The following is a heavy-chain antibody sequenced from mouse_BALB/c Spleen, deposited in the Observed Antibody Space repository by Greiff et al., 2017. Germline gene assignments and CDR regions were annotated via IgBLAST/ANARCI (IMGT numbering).Heavy chain of an antibody. CDR2: ISNGGGST. V-gene: IGHV5-12-2*01. CDR3: ARHYYGSSSFAY. D-gene: IGHD1-1*01. CDR1: GFTFSSYT. J-gene: IGHJ3*01. Sequence: EVQLVESGGGLVQPGGSLKLSCAASGFTFSSYTMSWVRQTPEKRLEWVAYISNGGGSTYYPDTVKGRFTISRDNAKNTLYLQMSSLKSEDTAMYYCARHYYGSSSFAYWGQGTLVTVSA.